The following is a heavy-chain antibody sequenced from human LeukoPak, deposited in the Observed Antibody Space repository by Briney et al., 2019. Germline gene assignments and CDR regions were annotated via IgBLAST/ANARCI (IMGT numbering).Heavy chain of an antibody. CDR3: AIGSLWFGSNRRFDP. CDR2: INHSGST. V-gene: IGHV4-34*01. CDR1: GGSFSGYY. Sequence: PSETPSLTCAVYGGSFSGYYWSWIRQPPGKGLEWIGEINHSGSTNYNPSLKSRVTISVDTSKNQFSLKLSSVTAADTAVYYCAIGSLWFGSNRRFDPWGQGTLVTVSS. J-gene: IGHJ5*02. D-gene: IGHD3-10*01.